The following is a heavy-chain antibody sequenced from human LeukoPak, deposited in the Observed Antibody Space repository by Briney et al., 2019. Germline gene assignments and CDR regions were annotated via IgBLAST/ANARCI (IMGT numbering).Heavy chain of an antibody. D-gene: IGHD2-2*01. J-gene: IGHJ6*02. CDR2: TYYRSKWYN. CDR1: GDSVSSNSAA. V-gene: IGHV6-1*01. Sequence: SQTLSLTCAISGDSVSSNSAAWNWIRQSPSRGLEWLGRTYYRSKWYNDYAVSVKSRITINPDTSKNQFSLQLNSVTPEDTAVYYCARENCSSTSCYYYYGMDVWGQGTTVTVSS. CDR3: ARENCSSTSCYYYYGMDV.